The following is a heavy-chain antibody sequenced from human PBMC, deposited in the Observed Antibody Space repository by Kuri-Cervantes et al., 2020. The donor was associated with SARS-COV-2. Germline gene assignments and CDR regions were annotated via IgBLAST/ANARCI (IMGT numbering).Heavy chain of an antibody. Sequence: LRLSCTVSGGSISSGDYYWSWIRQPPGKGLEWIGYIYHSGSTYYNPSLKSRVTISVDRSKNQFSLKLSSVTAADTAVYYCARGVDYDFWSGYIYWGQGTLVTVSS. CDR2: IYHSGST. V-gene: IGHV4-30-4*08. J-gene: IGHJ4*02. D-gene: IGHD3-3*01. CDR1: GGSISSGDYY. CDR3: ARGVDYDFWSGYIY.